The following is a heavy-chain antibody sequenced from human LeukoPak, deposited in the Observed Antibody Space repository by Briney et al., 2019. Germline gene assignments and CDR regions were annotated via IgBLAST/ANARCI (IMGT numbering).Heavy chain of an antibody. V-gene: IGHV4-61*02. CDR1: GGSISSGNYY. D-gene: IGHD3/OR15-3a*01. Sequence: PSQTLSLTCTVSGGSISSGNYYWSWIRQPAGKGLEWIGRISTSGSTDYNPSFKSRVTISVDTSKNQFSLKLNSVTAADTAVYYCARDLDDLECFDSWGQGTLVTVSS. CDR2: ISTSGST. J-gene: IGHJ4*02. CDR3: ARDLDDLECFDS.